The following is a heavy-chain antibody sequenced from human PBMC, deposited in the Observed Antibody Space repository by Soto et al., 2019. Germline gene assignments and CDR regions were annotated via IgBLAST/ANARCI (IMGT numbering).Heavy chain of an antibody. CDR3: ARGRYGDY. J-gene: IGHJ4*02. V-gene: IGHV1-18*01. D-gene: IGHD1-1*01. Sequence: QFHLVQSGDEVKKPGAPVKVSCKGSGYIFTTYGITWVRQAPGQGLEWMGWISAHNGNTNYAQKLQGRVTVTRDTSTSTAYMELRNLRSDDTAVYYCARGRYGDYWGQGALVTVSS. CDR1: GYIFTTYG. CDR2: ISAHNGNT.